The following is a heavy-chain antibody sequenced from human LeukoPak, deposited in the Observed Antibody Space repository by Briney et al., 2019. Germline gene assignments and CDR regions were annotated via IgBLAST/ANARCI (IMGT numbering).Heavy chain of an antibody. CDR2: ISYDGSNK. Sequence: AGRSLRLSCAASGFTFSSYGMHWVRQAPGKGLEWVAVISYDGSNKYYADSVKGRFTISRDNSKNTLYLQMNSLRAEDTAVYFCARAIYGDARKGLDYWGQGTLVTVSS. J-gene: IGHJ4*02. CDR1: GFTFSSYG. D-gene: IGHD4-17*01. CDR3: ARAIYGDARKGLDY. V-gene: IGHV3-30*03.